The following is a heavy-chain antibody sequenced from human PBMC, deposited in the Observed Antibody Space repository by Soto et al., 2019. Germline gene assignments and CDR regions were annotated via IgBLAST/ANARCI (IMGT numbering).Heavy chain of an antibody. V-gene: IGHV3-23*01. Sequence: EVQLLDSGGGLVQPGGSLRLSCAASGFTFSNYAMTWVRQGPGKGLEWVSGISGSGGRSYYADSVQGRFTISRDNSKSTLYLQMNSLRAEDTAVYYCAKAYFVLSSEKPYYFDYWGQGTLVTVSS. CDR2: ISGSGGRS. CDR1: GFTFSNYA. CDR3: AKAYFVLSSEKPYYFDY. J-gene: IGHJ4*02. D-gene: IGHD1-26*01.